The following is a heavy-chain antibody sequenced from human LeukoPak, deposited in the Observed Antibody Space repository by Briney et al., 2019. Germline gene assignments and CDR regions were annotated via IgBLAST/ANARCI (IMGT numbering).Heavy chain of an antibody. D-gene: IGHD3-22*01. Sequence: ASVKVSCKAFGYTFTSYYMHWVRQAPGQGLEWMGIINPSGGSTSYAQKFQGRVTMTRDTSTSTVYMELSSLRSEDTAVYYCARDTKWGYYDSSGYTFDYWGQGTLVTVSS. V-gene: IGHV1-46*01. CDR3: ARDTKWGYYDSSGYTFDY. CDR2: INPSGGST. J-gene: IGHJ4*02. CDR1: GYTFTSYY.